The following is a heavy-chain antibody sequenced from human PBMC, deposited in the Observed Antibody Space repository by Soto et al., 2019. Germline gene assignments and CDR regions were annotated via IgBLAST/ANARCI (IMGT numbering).Heavy chain of an antibody. D-gene: IGHD2-15*01. J-gene: IGHJ6*02. CDR3: ARAGCDGGSCYTLVGLRYGMDV. V-gene: IGHV3-30-3*01. CDR1: GFTFSSYA. CDR2: ISYDGNNK. Sequence: QVQLVESGGGVVQPGRSQRLSCAASGFTFSSYAMYWVRQALGKGLEWVAVISYDGNNKYYADSVKGRFTISRDNSKNTLYLQMNSLRAEDTAVYYCARAGCDGGSCYTLVGLRYGMDVWGQGTTVTVSS.